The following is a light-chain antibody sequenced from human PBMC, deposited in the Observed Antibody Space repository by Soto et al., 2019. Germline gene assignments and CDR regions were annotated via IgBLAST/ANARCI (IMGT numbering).Light chain of an antibody. J-gene: IGKJ1*01. Sequence: DIQMTQSPSSLSASVGDRVTITCRASQGIRNDLAWYQQKPGKAPNLLIYKASSLESGVPSRFSGSGSGTEFTLTISSLQPDDFATYYCQQYNNYWTFGQGTKVEIK. CDR3: QQYNNYWT. CDR2: KAS. CDR1: QGIRND. V-gene: IGKV1-5*03.